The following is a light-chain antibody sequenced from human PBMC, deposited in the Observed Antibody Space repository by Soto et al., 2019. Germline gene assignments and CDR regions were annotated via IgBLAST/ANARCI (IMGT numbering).Light chain of an antibody. CDR1: QSVSNY. CDR2: DTS. V-gene: IGKV3-11*01. Sequence: EIVLTQSPATLSLSPGERATLSCRASQSVSNYLAWYQQKPGQAPRLLIYDTSKRPTGIPARFSGSGSGTDFTLTISRLEPEDFAVYYCQQRSNWPLFGGGTKVEIK. CDR3: QQRSNWPL. J-gene: IGKJ4*01.